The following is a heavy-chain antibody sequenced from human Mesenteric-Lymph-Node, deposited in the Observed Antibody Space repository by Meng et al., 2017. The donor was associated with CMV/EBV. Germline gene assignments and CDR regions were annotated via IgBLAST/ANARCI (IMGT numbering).Heavy chain of an antibody. CDR3: ARDLGRPLATMRGPY. D-gene: IGHD5-24*01. J-gene: IGHJ4*02. CDR1: GFTFSDYS. Sequence: GESLKISCTASGFTFSDYSMNWVRQAPGKGLEWVSSISSNTYIYDADSVRGRFTISRDNAKNSLSLQMNSLGVEDTAVYYCARDLGRPLATMRGPYWGQGTLVTVSS. CDR2: ISSNTYI. V-gene: IGHV3-21*04.